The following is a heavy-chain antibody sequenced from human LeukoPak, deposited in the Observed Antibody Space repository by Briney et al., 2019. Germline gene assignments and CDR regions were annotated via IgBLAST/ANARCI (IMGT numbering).Heavy chain of an antibody. CDR1: GPSISSGGDG. D-gene: IGHD3-9*01. J-gene: IGHJ3*02. V-gene: IGHV4-31*01. CDR3: ARGNDILTGYSFWTLDI. CDR2: MDDSGST. Sequence: KASESLSLACTMYGPSISSGGDGWGRLREQGGKGLDWIVYMDDSGSTYYNPNVKTPFTRSVGTAKNQLSLKLSSLTAADTALYYCARGNDILTGYSFWTLDIWGQGTMVTVSS.